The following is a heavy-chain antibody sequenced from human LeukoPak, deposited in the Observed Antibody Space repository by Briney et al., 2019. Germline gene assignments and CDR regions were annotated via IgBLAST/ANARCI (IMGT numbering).Heavy chain of an antibody. Sequence: SETLSLTCTVSGGSISSYYWSWIRQPPGKGLEWIGYIYYSGSTNYNPSLKSRVTISVDTSNNQFSLRLSSVTAADTAVYYCARHYDRSGYYYGSFDYWGQGTLVTVSS. CDR1: GGSISSYY. V-gene: IGHV4-59*08. J-gene: IGHJ4*02. CDR3: ARHYDRSGYYYGSFDY. CDR2: IYYSGST. D-gene: IGHD3-22*01.